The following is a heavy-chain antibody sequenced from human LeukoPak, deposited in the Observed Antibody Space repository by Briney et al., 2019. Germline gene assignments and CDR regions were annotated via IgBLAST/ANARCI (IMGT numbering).Heavy chain of an antibody. CDR1: GLSLSTSGMC. D-gene: IGHD3-10*01. CDR3: ARTRTFYYGSGSYGHHLDY. V-gene: IGHV2-70*01. Sequence: KSGPTLVNPTQTLTLTCSFSGLSLSTSGMCVSWIRQPPGKALVSLALIDWDDEKYYSTSLKTRLTISKDTSKNQVVLTMTNMDPVDTATYYCARTRTFYYGSGSYGHHLDYWGQGTLVAVSS. J-gene: IGHJ4*02. CDR2: IDWDDEK.